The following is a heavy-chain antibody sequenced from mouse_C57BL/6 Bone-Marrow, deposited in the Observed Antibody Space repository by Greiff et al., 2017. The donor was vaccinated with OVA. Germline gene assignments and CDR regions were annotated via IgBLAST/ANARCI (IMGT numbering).Heavy chain of an antibody. V-gene: IGHV1-80*01. J-gene: IGHJ1*03. D-gene: IGHD2-5*01. CDR2: IYPGDGDT. Sequence: VQLQQSGAELVKPGASVKISCKASGYAFSSYWMNWVKQRPGKGLEWIGQIYPGDGDTNYNGKFKGKATLTADKSSSTAYMQLSSLTSEDSAVYFCARLEYSNYLNWYFDVWGTGTTVTVSS. CDR3: ARLEYSNYLNWYFDV. CDR1: GYAFSSYW.